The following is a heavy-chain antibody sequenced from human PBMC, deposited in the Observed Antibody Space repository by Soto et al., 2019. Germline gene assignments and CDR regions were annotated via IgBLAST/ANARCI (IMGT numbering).Heavy chain of an antibody. V-gene: IGHV4-34*01. CDR3: ARGYIGNYDYIWGSYRYTGWFDP. CDR1: GGSFSGYY. J-gene: IGHJ5*02. D-gene: IGHD3-16*02. CDR2: INHSGST. Sequence: SETLSLTCAVYGGSFSGYYWSWIRQPPGKGLEWIGEINHSGSTNYNPSLKSRVTISVDTSKNQFSLKLSSVTAADTAVYYCARGYIGNYDYIWGSYRYTGWFDPWGQGTLVTVSS.